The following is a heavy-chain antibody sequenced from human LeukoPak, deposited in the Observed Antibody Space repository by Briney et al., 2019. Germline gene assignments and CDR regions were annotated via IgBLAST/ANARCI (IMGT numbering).Heavy chain of an antibody. CDR3: ATVGFDDSGYYQAYYFDY. J-gene: IGHJ4*02. V-gene: IGHV1-24*01. CDR2: FDPEDGET. Sequence: ASVKVFCKVSGYTLTELSMHWVRQAPGKGLEWMGGFDPEDGETIYAQKFQGRVTMTEDTSTDTAYMELSSLRSEDTAVYYCATVGFDDSGYYQAYYFDYWGQGSLVTVSS. D-gene: IGHD3-22*01. CDR1: GYTLTELS.